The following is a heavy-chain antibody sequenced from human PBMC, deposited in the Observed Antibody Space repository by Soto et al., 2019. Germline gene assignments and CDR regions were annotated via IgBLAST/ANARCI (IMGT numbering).Heavy chain of an antibody. J-gene: IGHJ6*02. V-gene: IGHV3-30-3*01. D-gene: IGHD3-22*01. CDR2: ISYDGSNK. CDR1: GFTFSSYA. Sequence: PGGSLSLSCAASGFTFSSYAMHWVRQAPGKGLEWVAVISYDGSNKYYADSVKGRFTISRDNSKNTLYLQMNSLRAEDTAVYYCARDEDRNYYYGMDVWGQGTTVTVSS. CDR3: ARDEDRNYYYGMDV.